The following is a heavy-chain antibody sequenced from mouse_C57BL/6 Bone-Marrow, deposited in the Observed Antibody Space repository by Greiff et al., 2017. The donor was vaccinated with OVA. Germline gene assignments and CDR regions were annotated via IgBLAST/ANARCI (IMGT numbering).Heavy chain of an antibody. CDR2: IDPETGGT. Sequence: QVQLQQSGAELVRPGASVTLSCKASGYTFTDYEMHWVKQTPVHGLEWIGAIDPETGGTAYNQKFKGKAILTADKSSSTAYMELRSLTSEESAVYYGTRGYSNYYAMDYWGQGTSVTVSS. J-gene: IGHJ4*01. CDR3: TRGYSNYYAMDY. CDR1: GYTFTDYE. D-gene: IGHD2-5*01. V-gene: IGHV1-15*01.